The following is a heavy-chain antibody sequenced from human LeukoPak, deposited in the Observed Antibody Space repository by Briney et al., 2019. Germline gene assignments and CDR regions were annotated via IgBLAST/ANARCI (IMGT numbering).Heavy chain of an antibody. D-gene: IGHD3/OR15-3a*01. J-gene: IGHJ4*02. CDR2: INPSGDNT. V-gene: IGHV1-46*01. CDR1: GYTFTNNF. CDR3: AKEGGTSRFDY. Sequence: ASVKVSCKASGYTFTNNFMHWVRQAPGQGLEWMGIINPSGDNTWYAQKFQGRVTMTRDMATSTDYMEVSSLRSEDTAVYYCAKEGGTSRFDYWGQGTLVTVSS.